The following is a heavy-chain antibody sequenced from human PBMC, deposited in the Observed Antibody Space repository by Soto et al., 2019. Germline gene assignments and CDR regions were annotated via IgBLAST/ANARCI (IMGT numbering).Heavy chain of an antibody. Sequence: QLQLQESGPGLVKPSETLSLTCTVSGGSISSSSYYWGWIRQPPGKGLEWIGSIYYSGSTYYNPSLKRRVTISVDTSKNQFSLQLSSVTAADTAVYYCARHTLPTLRDFDPQNWFDPWGQGTLVAVSS. J-gene: IGHJ5*02. CDR1: GGSISSSSYY. D-gene: IGHD3-9*01. CDR3: ARHTLPTLRDFDPQNWFDP. V-gene: IGHV4-39*01. CDR2: IYYSGST.